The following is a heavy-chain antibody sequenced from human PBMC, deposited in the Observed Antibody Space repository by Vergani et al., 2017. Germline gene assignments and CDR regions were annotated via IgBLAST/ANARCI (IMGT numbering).Heavy chain of an antibody. Sequence: QLQLQESGSGLVKPSQTLSLTCPVSGGSISSGGYSWSWIRQPPGKGLEWIGYIYHSGSTYYNPSLKSRVTISVDRSKNQFSLKLSSVTAADTAVYYCARGSYDSSGPYYFDYWGQGTLVTVSS. CDR3: ARGSYDSSGPYYFDY. D-gene: IGHD3-22*01. J-gene: IGHJ4*02. CDR1: GGSISSGGYS. CDR2: IYHSGST. V-gene: IGHV4-30-2*01.